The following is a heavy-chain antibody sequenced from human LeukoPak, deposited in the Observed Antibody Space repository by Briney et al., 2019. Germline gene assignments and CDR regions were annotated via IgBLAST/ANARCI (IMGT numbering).Heavy chain of an antibody. V-gene: IGHV3-30*02. CDR1: GFTFNNYW. CDR2: IRYDGSNK. J-gene: IGHJ6*03. CDR3: AKDLVEYCSSTSCKASYYYYYMDV. Sequence: GGSLRLSCVASGFTFNNYWMHWVRQAPGKGLEWVAFIRYDGSNKYYADSVKGRFTISRDNSKNTLYLQMNSLRAEDTAVYYCAKDLVEYCSSTSCKASYYYYYMDVWGKGTTVTVSS. D-gene: IGHD2-2*01.